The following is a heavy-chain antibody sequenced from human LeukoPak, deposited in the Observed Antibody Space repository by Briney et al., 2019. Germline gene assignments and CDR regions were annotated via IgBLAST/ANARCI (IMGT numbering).Heavy chain of an antibody. V-gene: IGHV3-21*01. D-gene: IGHD5-18*01. CDR1: GFTFSSYS. Sequence: GGSLRLSCAASGFTFSSYSMNWVRQAPGKGLEWVSSISSSSSYIYYADSVKGRFTISRDNAKNSLYLQMNSLRAEDTAVYYCESSGYSYGYTMNNYWGQGTLVTVSS. J-gene: IGHJ4*02. CDR3: ESSGYSYGYTMNNY. CDR2: ISSSSSYI.